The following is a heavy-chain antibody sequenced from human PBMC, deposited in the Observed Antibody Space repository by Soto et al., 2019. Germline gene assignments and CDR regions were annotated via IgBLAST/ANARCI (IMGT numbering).Heavy chain of an antibody. CDR3: ARGRGTIVRGRLYSDGMDV. CDR2: IYYSGST. Sequence: QVQLQESGPGLVKPSQTLSLTCTVSGGSISSGCYYWSWIRQHPGKGLEWIGYIYYSGSTYYNPSLKSRVTISVDASKNQFSLKLSSVTAADAAVYYWARGRGTIVRGRLYSDGMDVWGQGTTVTVSS. D-gene: IGHD3-10*01. V-gene: IGHV4-31*03. J-gene: IGHJ6*02. CDR1: GGSISSGCYY.